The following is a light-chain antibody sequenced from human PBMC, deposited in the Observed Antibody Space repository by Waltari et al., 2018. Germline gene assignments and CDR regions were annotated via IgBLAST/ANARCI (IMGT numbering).Light chain of an antibody. Sequence: EIVLTQSPATLSLSAGERVTLSCKASQSVFKYLAWYQLKPGQAPRLLIYDTSKRATGIPARFSGSGSGTDFTLNISNLETDDFALYYCQQGSILPLTFGGGTKVKIK. J-gene: IGKJ4*01. CDR1: QSVFKY. V-gene: IGKV3-11*01. CDR2: DTS. CDR3: QQGSILPLT.